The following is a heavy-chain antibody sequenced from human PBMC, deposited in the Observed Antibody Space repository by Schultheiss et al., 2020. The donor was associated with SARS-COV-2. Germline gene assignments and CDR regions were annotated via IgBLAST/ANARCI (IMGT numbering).Heavy chain of an antibody. CDR1: GGSISSYY. Sequence: SQTLSLTCTVSGGSISSYYWSWIRQPPGKGLEWIGEINHSGSTNYNPSLKSRVTISVDTSKNQFSLKLSSVTAADTAVYYCARGLLAYCGGDCLDAFDIWGQGTMVTVSS. J-gene: IGHJ3*02. D-gene: IGHD2-21*01. CDR2: INHSGST. CDR3: ARGLLAYCGGDCLDAFDI. V-gene: IGHV4-34*01.